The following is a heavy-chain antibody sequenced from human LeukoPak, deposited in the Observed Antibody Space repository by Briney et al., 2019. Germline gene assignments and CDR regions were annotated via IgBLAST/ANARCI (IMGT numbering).Heavy chain of an antibody. V-gene: IGHV3-15*01. CDR3: TTPTRLYCSSTSCPFDP. Sequence: GGSLRLSCAASGFTFSNAWMSRVHQAPGKGLEWVGRIKSKTDGGTTDYAAPVKGRFTISRDDSKNTLYLQMNSLKTEDTAVYYCTTPTRLYCSSTSCPFDPWGQGTLVTVSS. CDR1: GFTFSNAW. D-gene: IGHD2-2*01. CDR2: IKSKTDGGTT. J-gene: IGHJ5*02.